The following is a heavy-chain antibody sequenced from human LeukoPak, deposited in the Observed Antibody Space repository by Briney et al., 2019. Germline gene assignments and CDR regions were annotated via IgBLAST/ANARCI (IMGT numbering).Heavy chain of an antibody. CDR2: IYYSGST. V-gene: IGHV4-59*08. D-gene: IGHD1-26*01. J-gene: IGHJ1*01. CDR3: ATLAVGAGGPEFQH. CDR1: GGSISSFH. Sequence: PETLSLTCTVSGGSISSFHWSWIRQPPEKGLEWIGYIYYSGSTNYNPSLKSRVTISVDASKNQFSLKLSSVTAADTAVYYCATLAVGAGGPEFQHWGQGSLVTVSS.